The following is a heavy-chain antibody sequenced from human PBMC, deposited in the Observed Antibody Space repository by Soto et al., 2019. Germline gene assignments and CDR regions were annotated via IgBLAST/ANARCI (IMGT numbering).Heavy chain of an antibody. CDR3: AREADDSSGYYPYYFDY. D-gene: IGHD3-22*01. CDR2: IYHSGST. Sequence: SETLSLTCTVSGGSISSYYWSWIRQPPGKGLEWIGSIYHSGSTYYNPSLKSRVTISVDTSKNQFSLKLSSVTAADTAVYYCAREADDSSGYYPYYFDYWGQGTLVTVSS. V-gene: IGHV4-59*12. J-gene: IGHJ4*02. CDR1: GGSISSYY.